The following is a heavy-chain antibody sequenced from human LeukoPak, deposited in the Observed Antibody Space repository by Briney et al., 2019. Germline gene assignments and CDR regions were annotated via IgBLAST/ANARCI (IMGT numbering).Heavy chain of an antibody. CDR1: GYTFTSYD. V-gene: IGHV1-8*01. Sequence: ASVKVSCKASGYTFTSYDINWVRQATGQGLEWMGWMNPNSGNTGYAQKFQGRVTMTRNTSISTAYMELSSLRSEDTAVYYCARGRDIFPAAPIDYWGQGTLVTVSS. D-gene: IGHD3-9*01. CDR3: ARGRDIFPAAPIDY. CDR2: MNPNSGNT. J-gene: IGHJ4*02.